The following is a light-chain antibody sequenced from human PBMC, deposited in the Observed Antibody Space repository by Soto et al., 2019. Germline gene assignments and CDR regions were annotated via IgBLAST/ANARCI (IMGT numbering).Light chain of an antibody. CDR3: QQYDNDSWT. CDR2: KAS. V-gene: IGKV1-5*03. CDR1: QSISSW. Sequence: DIEMTQSPSTLSAYVGDRVIITCRASQSISSWLAWYQQKPGKAPNLLIYKASALKSGVPSRFSGSGSGTEFTLTISSLQPDDFATYYCQQYDNDSWTFGQGTKVEIK. J-gene: IGKJ1*01.